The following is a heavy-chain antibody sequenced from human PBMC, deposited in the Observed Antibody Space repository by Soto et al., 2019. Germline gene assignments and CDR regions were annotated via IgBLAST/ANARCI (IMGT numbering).Heavy chain of an antibody. CDR3: ARQSSGGRRYYYGMDV. J-gene: IGHJ6*02. CDR2: IDPSDSYT. Sequence: GDSLKISCKGSGYSFTSYWISWVRQMPGKGLEWMGRIDPSDSYTNYSPSFQGHVTISADKSISTAYLQWSSLKASDTAMYYCARQSSGGRRYYYGMDVWGQGTTVTVSS. CDR1: GYSFTSYW. V-gene: IGHV5-10-1*01. D-gene: IGHD2-15*01.